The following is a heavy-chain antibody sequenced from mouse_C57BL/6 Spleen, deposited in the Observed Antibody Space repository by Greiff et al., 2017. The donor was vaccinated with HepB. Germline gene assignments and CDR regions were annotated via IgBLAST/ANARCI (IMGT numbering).Heavy chain of an antibody. D-gene: IGHD2-5*01. CDR1: GYTFTSYW. J-gene: IGHJ2*01. CDR2: INPSSGYT. Sequence: QVQLQQSGAELAKPGASVKLSCKASGYTFTSYWMHWVKQRPGQGLEWIGYINPSSGYTKYNQKFKDKATLIADKSSSTAYMQLSSLTYEDSAVYYCARSSNYQYYFDYWGQGTTLTVSS. CDR3: ARSSNYQYYFDY. V-gene: IGHV1-7*01.